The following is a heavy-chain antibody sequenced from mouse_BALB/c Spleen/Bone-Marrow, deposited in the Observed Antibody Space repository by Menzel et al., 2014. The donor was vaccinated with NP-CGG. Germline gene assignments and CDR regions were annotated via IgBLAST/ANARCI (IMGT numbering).Heavy chain of an antibody. CDR1: GFNIKDTY. CDR3: ATMNTDLYLDD. J-gene: IGHJ1*01. Sequence: EVQLRLSGAELLKPGASVKLSCTASGFNIKDTYMHWVKQRPEQGLEWIGRIDPATGNTKYDPKFQRKATITADTSSNTDYLLHTSLPSEVSAVYCCATMNTDLYLDDWGAGTTVPGSS. V-gene: IGHV14-3*02. CDR2: IDPATGNT. D-gene: IGHD2-4*01.